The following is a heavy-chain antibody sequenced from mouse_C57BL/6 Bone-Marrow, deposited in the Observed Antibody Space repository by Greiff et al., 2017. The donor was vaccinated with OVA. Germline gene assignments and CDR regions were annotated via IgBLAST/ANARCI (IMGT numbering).Heavy chain of an antibody. Sequence: VQLQQSGAELVRPGASVKLSCKASGFTIKDYYMHWVKQRPEQGLEWIGRIDPEDGDTDYDQKFQGKATMTADTSSNTAFLQLSSLTAEYTAYYYCINYGYVDVWGTGTTVTVAS. CDR1: GFTIKDYY. CDR2: IDPEDGDT. V-gene: IGHV14-1*01. J-gene: IGHJ1*03. CDR3: INYGYVDV.